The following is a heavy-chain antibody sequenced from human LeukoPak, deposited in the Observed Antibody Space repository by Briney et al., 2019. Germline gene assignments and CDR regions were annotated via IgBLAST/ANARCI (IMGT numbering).Heavy chain of an antibody. CDR3: ARESYYDNNAYYCVDY. D-gene: IGHD3-22*01. CDR1: GGSLSSNSYY. J-gene: IGHJ4*02. V-gene: IGHV4-39*07. CDR2: IYYTGTT. Sequence: SETLSLTCIVSGGSLSSNSYYWGWIRQPPGKGLEWIGSIYYTGTTYYNPSLKSRVTMSVDTSKNQFSLKVTSVTAADTAVYFCARESYYDNNAYYCVDYWGQGSLVTVSS.